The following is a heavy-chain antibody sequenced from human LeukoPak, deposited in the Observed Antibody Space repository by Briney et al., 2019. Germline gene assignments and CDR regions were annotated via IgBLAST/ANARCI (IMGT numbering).Heavy chain of an antibody. J-gene: IGHJ4*02. CDR2: INRDGSKK. Sequence: GGSLRLSCAAPGFTFSSYWMSWVRQAPGKGLEWVANINRDGSKKYYVDSVKGRFTISRDNAKNSLYLQMNSLRAEDAAVYYCVREIFGLDYWGQGTLVTVSS. CDR1: GFTFSSYW. D-gene: IGHD3-10*01. CDR3: VREIFGLDY. V-gene: IGHV3-7*01.